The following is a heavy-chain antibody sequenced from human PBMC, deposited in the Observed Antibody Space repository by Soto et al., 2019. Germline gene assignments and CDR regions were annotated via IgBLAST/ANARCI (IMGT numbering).Heavy chain of an antibody. CDR2: IYHSGIT. D-gene: IGHD3-22*01. J-gene: IGHJ4*02. V-gene: IGHV4-30-2*01. Sequence: QLQLQESGSGLVKPLQTLSLTCAVSGASVTSGGYSWSWIRQPPGKGLEWIGYIYHSGITYYSPSLKSRVTISVDRSKNQFSLNLSSVTAADTAVYYCARVYYDSSGFYWVDNWGQGTLVTVSS. CDR3: ARVYYDSSGFYWVDN. CDR1: GASVTSGGYS.